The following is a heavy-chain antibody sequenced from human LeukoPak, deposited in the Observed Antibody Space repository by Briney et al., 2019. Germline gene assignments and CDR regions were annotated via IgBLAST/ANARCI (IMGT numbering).Heavy chain of an antibody. CDR2: IYHSGST. D-gene: IGHD3-10*01. CDR1: GYSVSSSYY. V-gene: IGHV4-38-2*02. CDR3: AGDFGSGSYRFDY. J-gene: IGHJ4*02. Sequence: NPSETLSLTCTVSGYSVSSSYYWGWIRPPPGKGLEWIGYIYHSGSTTYNPSLKSRLTISLDRSKNQFSLKLSSVTAADTAVYYCAGDFGSGSYRFDYWGQGTLVTVSS.